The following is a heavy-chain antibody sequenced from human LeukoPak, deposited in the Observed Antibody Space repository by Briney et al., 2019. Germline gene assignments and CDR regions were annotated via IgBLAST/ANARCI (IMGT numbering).Heavy chain of an antibody. CDR2: ISGSAGST. CDR3: AKKWGVGTTTLDYFDY. Sequence: GGSLRLSCAATGFTLNNYAMSWVRQAPGKGLEWVSGISGSAGSTYYADSVKGRFTISRDNSKNTLYLQMNSLTDDDTAVYYCAKKWGVGTTTLDYFDYWGQGTLVTVSS. D-gene: IGHD1-26*01. CDR1: GFTLNNYA. J-gene: IGHJ4*02. V-gene: IGHV3-23*01.